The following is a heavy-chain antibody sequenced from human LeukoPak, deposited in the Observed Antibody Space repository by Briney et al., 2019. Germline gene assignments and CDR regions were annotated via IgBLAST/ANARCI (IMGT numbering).Heavy chain of an antibody. Sequence: SETLSLTCTVFGDSISSTDSYWGWIRQPPGKALEWIATIYYSGNTYYNPSLKSRVTISIDTSKNQFSLKLSSVTAADTAVYYCARLSMVRGVIITTTNYYYYYMDVWGKGTTVTISS. CDR3: ARLSMVRGVIITTTNYYYYYMDV. V-gene: IGHV4-39*07. CDR1: GDSISSTDSY. J-gene: IGHJ6*03. D-gene: IGHD3-10*01. CDR2: IYYSGNT.